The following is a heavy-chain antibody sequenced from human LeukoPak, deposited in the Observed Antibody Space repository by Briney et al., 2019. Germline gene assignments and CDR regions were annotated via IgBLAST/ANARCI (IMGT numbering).Heavy chain of an antibody. D-gene: IGHD5-24*01. Sequence: ASVKVSCKASGGTFSSYAISWVRQAPGQGLEWMGGIIPIFGTANYAQKFQGRVTITTDESTSTAYMELSSLRSEDTAVYYCAVERKATTLPDYYYYRDVWGKGTTVTVSS. CDR1: GGTFSSYA. V-gene: IGHV1-69*05. CDR2: IIPIFGTA. CDR3: AVERKATTLPDYYYYRDV. J-gene: IGHJ6*03.